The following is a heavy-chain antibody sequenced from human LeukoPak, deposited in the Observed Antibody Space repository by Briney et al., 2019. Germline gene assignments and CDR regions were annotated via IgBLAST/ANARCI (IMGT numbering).Heavy chain of an antibody. Sequence: SETLSLTCTVSGGSITSHFWSCIRQPPGKGLEWIGYIHYSGSTNYNPALKSPVTISPDTSKNQLFLKLNSVTAADTAVYYCARLVWLGESPGSWFDSWGQGTLVTVSS. V-gene: IGHV4-59*11. CDR1: GGSITSHF. CDR2: IHYSGST. CDR3: ARLVWLGESPGSWFDS. J-gene: IGHJ5*01. D-gene: IGHD3-10*01.